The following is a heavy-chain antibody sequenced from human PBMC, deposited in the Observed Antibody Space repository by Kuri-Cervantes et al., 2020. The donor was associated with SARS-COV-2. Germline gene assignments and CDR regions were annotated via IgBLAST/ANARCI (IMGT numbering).Heavy chain of an antibody. CDR1: GGSISSSSYY. CDR2: IYYSGST. J-gene: IGHJ5*02. V-gene: IGHV4-39*07. CDR3: ASGITIFGVVMDLGWFDP. D-gene: IGHD3-3*01. Sequence: SETLSLTCTVSGGSISSSSYYWGWIRQPPGKGLEWIGSIYYSGSTYYNPSLKSRVTISVDTSKNQFSLKLSSVTAADTAVYYCASGITIFGVVMDLGWFDPWGQGTLVTVSS.